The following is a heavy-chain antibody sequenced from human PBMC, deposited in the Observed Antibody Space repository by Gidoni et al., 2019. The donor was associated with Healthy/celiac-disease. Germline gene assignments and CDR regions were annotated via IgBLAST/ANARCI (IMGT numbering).Heavy chain of an antibody. CDR3: ARHGVLWFGSDYYYYGMDV. D-gene: IGHD3-10*01. J-gene: IGHJ6*02. Sequence: EVQLVQSGAEVKKPGESLRISCKGSGYSFTSYWIRWVRQMPGKGLEWMGRIDPSDSYTNDSPSFQGHVTISADKSISTAYLQWSSLKASDTAMYYCARHGVLWFGSDYYYYGMDVWGQGTTVTVSS. CDR1: GYSFTSYW. CDR2: IDPSDSYT. V-gene: IGHV5-10-1*03.